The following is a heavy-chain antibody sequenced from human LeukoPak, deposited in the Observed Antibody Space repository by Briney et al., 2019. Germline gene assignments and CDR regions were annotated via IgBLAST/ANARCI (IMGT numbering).Heavy chain of an antibody. J-gene: IGHJ6*02. CDR1: GFSFSTYE. Sequence: PGGSLRLSCVASGFSFSTYEMNWVRQAPGKGLEWVSNIGDRGGPIHYADSVKGRFTISRDNAKNSLYLQMNSLRAEDTAVYYCAREGEMATIPLFPNYYGMDVWGQGTTVTVSS. V-gene: IGHV3-48*03. CDR2: IGDRGGPI. CDR3: AREGEMATIPLFPNYYGMDV. D-gene: IGHD5-24*01.